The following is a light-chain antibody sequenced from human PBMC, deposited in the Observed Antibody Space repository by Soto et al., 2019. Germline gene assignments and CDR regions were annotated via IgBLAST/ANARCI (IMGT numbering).Light chain of an antibody. V-gene: IGKV1-39*01. Sequence: DIQMTLSPSSLSASVGDRITITCRASQNVGTYLSWYQQRSGKAPKLLIYAASNLQSGVSSRFSGSGSGTDFTLAISSLQPEDFATYFCQQSYNTSLTFGGGTKVEI. CDR2: AAS. CDR1: QNVGTY. CDR3: QQSYNTSLT. J-gene: IGKJ4*01.